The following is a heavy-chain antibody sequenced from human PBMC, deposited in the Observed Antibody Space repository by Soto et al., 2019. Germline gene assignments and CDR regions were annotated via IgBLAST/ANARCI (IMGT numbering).Heavy chain of an antibody. CDR3: ARGVGIDY. CDR1: GFTFNTYT. V-gene: IGHV3-21*01. D-gene: IGHD7-27*01. Sequence: GGSLRFSCSASGFTFNTYTMNWVRQAPGKGLEWLSSISSANSYIYYADSVKGRFTISRDNAENSLYLQMGSLRAEDTAVYYCARGVGIDYWGQGTLVTVSS. CDR2: ISSANSYI. J-gene: IGHJ4*02.